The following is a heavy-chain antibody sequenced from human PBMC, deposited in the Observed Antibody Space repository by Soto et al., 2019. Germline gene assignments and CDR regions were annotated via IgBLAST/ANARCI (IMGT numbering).Heavy chain of an antibody. D-gene: IGHD2-21*01. Sequence: GGSLRLSCAASGFTFSDFAMAWVRQAPGKGLEWVSSASGSGSGTYYADSVKGRFTISRDNSKNTLFLHMTNLRAGDTALYFCAKGRPGVAAAPDYWGQGTLVTVSS. J-gene: IGHJ4*02. CDR1: GFTFSDFA. CDR2: ASGSGSGT. V-gene: IGHV3-23*01. CDR3: AKGRPGVAAAPDY.